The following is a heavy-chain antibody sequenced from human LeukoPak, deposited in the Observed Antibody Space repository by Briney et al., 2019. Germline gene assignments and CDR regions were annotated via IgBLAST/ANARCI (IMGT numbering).Heavy chain of an antibody. J-gene: IGHJ4*02. V-gene: IGHV3-33*01. CDR2: IWYDGSNK. CDR1: GFTFSSYG. CDR3: ARDWYGIYFDY. D-gene: IGHD6-13*01. Sequence: GGSLRLSCAASGFTFSSYGMHWVRQAPGKGLEWVAVIWYDGSNKYYADSVKGRFTISRDNSKNTLYLQMNSLRAEDTALYHCARDWYGIYFDYWGQGTLVTVSS.